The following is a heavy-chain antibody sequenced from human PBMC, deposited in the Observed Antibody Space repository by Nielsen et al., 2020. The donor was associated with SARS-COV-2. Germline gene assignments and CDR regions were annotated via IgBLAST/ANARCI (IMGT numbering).Heavy chain of an antibody. CDR3: ARDGRGYGYYRFQIRGSQADY. V-gene: IGHV1-18*01. CDR2: ISAYNGNT. Sequence: ASVKVSCKASGYTFTSYGISWVRQAPGQGLEWTGWISAYNGNTNYAQKLQGRVTMTTDTSTSTAYMELRSLRSDDTAVYYCARDGRGYGYYRFQIRGSQADYWGQGTLVTVSS. D-gene: IGHD5-18*01. J-gene: IGHJ4*02. CDR1: GYTFTSYG.